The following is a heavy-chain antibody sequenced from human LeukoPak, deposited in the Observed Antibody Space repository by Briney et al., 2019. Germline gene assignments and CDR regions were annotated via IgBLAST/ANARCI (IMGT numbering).Heavy chain of an antibody. D-gene: IGHD3-22*01. Sequence: PGGSLRLSCAASGFTFSSYLMNWVRQAPGKGLEWVAYIKHDGSDKKYVDSVKGRFTISRDNAKNSLYLQMNSLRAEDTAVYYCASSHYDSSGYYSWGQGTLVTVSS. CDR1: GFTFSSYL. CDR2: IKHDGSDK. V-gene: IGHV3-7*01. J-gene: IGHJ4*02. CDR3: ASSHYDSSGYYS.